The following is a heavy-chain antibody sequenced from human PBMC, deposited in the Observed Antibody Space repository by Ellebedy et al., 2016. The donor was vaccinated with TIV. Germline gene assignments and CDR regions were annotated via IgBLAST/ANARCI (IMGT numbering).Heavy chain of an antibody. CDR2: IYYSGST. CDR3: ARVSGDDQLLPLDY. D-gene: IGHD4-17*01. V-gene: IGHV4-39*07. CDR1: GGSISSSSYY. Sequence: SETLSLXXTVSGGSISSSSYYWGWIRQPPGKGLEWIGSIYYSGSTYYNPSLKSRVTISVDTSKNQFSLKLSSVTAADTAVYYCARVSGDDQLLPLDYWGQGTLVTVSS. J-gene: IGHJ4*02.